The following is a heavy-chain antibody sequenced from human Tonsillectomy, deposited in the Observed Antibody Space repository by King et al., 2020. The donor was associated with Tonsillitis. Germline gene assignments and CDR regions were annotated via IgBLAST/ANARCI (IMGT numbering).Heavy chain of an antibody. V-gene: IGHV3-23*04. CDR2: ISGSGGST. D-gene: IGHD3-22*01. J-gene: IGHJ4*02. CDR3: AKDLKGYYYDSSGSATKGY. CDR1: GFTFSSYA. Sequence: VQLVESGGGLVQPGGSLRLSCAASGFTFSSYAMSWVRQAPGKGLEWVSAISGSGGSTYYADSVKGRFTISRDNSKNTLYLQMNSLRAEDTAVYYCAKDLKGYYYDSSGSATKGYWGEGTLVTVSS.